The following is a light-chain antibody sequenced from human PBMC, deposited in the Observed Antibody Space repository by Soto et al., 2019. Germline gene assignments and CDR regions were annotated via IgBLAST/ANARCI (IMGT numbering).Light chain of an antibody. CDR3: YTYAGGSTYL. CDR2: EDI. V-gene: IGLV2-23*01. Sequence: QSVLTQPASVSGSPGQSITISCTGTSSDVGSYSLLSWYQHHPGKAPKLIIYEDIKGPSGVSNRFSGSKSGNTASLRISGLQAEDEADYYCYTYAGGSTYLFGTGPKVTVL. CDR1: SSDVGSYSL. J-gene: IGLJ1*01.